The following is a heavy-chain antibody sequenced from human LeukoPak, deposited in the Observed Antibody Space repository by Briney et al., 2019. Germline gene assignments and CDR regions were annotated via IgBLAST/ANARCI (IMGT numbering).Heavy chain of an antibody. D-gene: IGHD1-1*01. V-gene: IGHV3-53*01. CDR3: ARVYTRTHWNRFDY. Sequence: GGSLRLSCAASGFTVSSNYMSWVRQAPGKGLEWVSVIYSGGNTYYADSVKGRFTISRDNSKNTLYLQMNSLRAEDTAVYYCARVYTRTHWNRFDYWGQGTLVTVSS. CDR1: GFTVSSNY. J-gene: IGHJ4*02. CDR2: IYSGGNT.